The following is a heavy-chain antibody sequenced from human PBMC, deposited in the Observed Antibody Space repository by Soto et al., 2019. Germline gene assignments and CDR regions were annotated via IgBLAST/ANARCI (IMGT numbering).Heavy chain of an antibody. Sequence: SETLSLTCTVSGGSISSSIYYWGWIRHPPGKGLEWIGSIYYIGSTYYNPSLKSRVTISVDTSKNQFSMKLSSVTAADTAVYYCARPIPIISSYWFDPWGQGTLITVSS. D-gene: IGHD6-13*01. V-gene: IGHV4-39*01. CDR2: IYYIGST. CDR3: ARPIPIISSYWFDP. J-gene: IGHJ5*02. CDR1: GGSISSSIYY.